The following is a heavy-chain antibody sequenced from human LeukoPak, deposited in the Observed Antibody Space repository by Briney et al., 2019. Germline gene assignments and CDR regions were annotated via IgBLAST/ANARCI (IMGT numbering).Heavy chain of an antibody. D-gene: IGHD3-10*01. Sequence: GGSLRPSCAASGFTFSSYWMSWVRQAPGKGLEWVANIKQDGSEKYYVDSVKGRFTISRDNAKNSLYLQMNSLRAEDTAVYYCARGGTGVFGVWAFDIWGQGTMVTVSS. J-gene: IGHJ3*02. CDR2: IKQDGSEK. V-gene: IGHV3-7*01. CDR1: GFTFSSYW. CDR3: ARGGTGVFGVWAFDI.